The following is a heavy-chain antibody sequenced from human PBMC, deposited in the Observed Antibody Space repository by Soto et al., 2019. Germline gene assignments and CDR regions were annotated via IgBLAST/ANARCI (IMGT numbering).Heavy chain of an antibody. D-gene: IGHD5-18*01. V-gene: IGHV1-69*13. J-gene: IGHJ6*02. CDR2: IIPIFGTA. Sequence: SVKVSCKASGGTFSSYAISWVRQAPGQGLEWMGGIIPIFGTANYAQKFQGRVTITAGESTSTAYMELSSLRSEDTAVYYCASKDTAMDYYYYGMDVWGQGTTVTVSS. CDR3: ASKDTAMDYYYYGMDV. CDR1: GGTFSSYA.